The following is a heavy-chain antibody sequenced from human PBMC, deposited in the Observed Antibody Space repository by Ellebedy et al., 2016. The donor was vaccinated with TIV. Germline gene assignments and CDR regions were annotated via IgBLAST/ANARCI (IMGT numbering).Heavy chain of an antibody. CDR2: IRQDGSEQ. CDR3: AALVVTATPEADY. CDR1: GFTFSTYW. V-gene: IGHV3-7*01. D-gene: IGHD2-21*02. J-gene: IGHJ4*02. Sequence: GESLKISXAASGFTFSTYWMSWVRQAPGKGLEWVANIRQDGSEQYYVDSVKGRFTISRDNAKNTLYLQMNSLRAEDTAVYYCAALVVTATPEADYWGQGTLVTVSS.